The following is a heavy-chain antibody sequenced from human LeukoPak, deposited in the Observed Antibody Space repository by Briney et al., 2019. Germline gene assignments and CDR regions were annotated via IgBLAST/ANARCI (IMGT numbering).Heavy chain of an antibody. J-gene: IGHJ3*02. CDR2: IRSGATTI. V-gene: IGHV3-11*01. D-gene: IGHD7-27*01. CDR3: ARPQGFGLTGMNAFDI. CDR1: GFSFSDYY. Sequence: GGSLRLSCEASGFSFSDYYMSWIRQPPGKGLEWIAYIRSGATTIYYADSVKGRFTISRDDAKNSLFLQMNSLRAEDTAIYYCARPQGFGLTGMNAFDIWGQGTMVTVSS.